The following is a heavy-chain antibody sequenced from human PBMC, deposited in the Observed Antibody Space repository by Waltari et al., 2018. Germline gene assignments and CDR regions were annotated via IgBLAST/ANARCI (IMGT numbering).Heavy chain of an antibody. CDR2: IDTSGST. CDR1: GGSISSGSYY. Sequence: QVQLQESGPGLVKPSQTLSLTCTVSGGSISSGSYYWSWIRQPAGKGLEWIGRIDTSGSTNYNPSRKSRVTISVDTSKNQFSLKLSSVTAADTAVYYCASSFYDSSGYYYIHAVDIWGQGTMVTVSS. CDR3: ASSFYDSSGYYYIHAVDI. D-gene: IGHD3-22*01. J-gene: IGHJ3*02. V-gene: IGHV4-61*02.